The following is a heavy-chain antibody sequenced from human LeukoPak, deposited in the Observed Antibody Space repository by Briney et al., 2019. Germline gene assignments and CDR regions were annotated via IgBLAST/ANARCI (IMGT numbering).Heavy chain of an antibody. J-gene: IGHJ4*02. Sequence: QPGGSLRLSCAASGFTFSSYSMNWVRQAPGKGLEWVSYISSSSSTIYYADSVKGRFTISRDNAKNSLYLQMNSLRAEDTAVYYCARDSDSYDYWGQGTLATVSS. CDR2: ISSSSSTI. CDR3: ARDSDSYDY. V-gene: IGHV3-48*01. CDR1: GFTFSSYS. D-gene: IGHD2-15*01.